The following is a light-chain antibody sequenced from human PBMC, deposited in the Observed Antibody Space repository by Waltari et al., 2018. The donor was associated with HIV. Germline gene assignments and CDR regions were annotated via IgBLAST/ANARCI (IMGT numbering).Light chain of an antibody. CDR3: CSYAGSSNWV. V-gene: IGLV2-23*01. Sequence: QSALTQPASVSGSPGQSITISCPGSSSAVGSYNLFSWYQQHPGKAPKLMIYEGIKRPSGVSNRFSGSKSGNTASLTISGLQAEDEADYYCCSYAGSSNWVFGGGTKLTVL. CDR1: SSAVGSYNL. CDR2: EGI. J-gene: IGLJ3*02.